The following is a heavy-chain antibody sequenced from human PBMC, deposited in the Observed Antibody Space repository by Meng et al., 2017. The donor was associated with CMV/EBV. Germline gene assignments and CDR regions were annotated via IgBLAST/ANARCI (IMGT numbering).Heavy chain of an antibody. V-gene: IGHV4-39*07. Sequence: LQLQESGRGLVKPSETLSLTCTVSGGSISSSSYYWGWIRQPPGKGLEWIGSIYYSGSTYYNPSLKSRVTISVDTSKNQFSLKLSSVTAADTAVYYCARDYGDLRQDYWGQGTLVTVSS. CDR1: GGSISSSSYY. CDR3: ARDYGDLRQDY. J-gene: IGHJ4*02. D-gene: IGHD4-17*01. CDR2: IYYSGST.